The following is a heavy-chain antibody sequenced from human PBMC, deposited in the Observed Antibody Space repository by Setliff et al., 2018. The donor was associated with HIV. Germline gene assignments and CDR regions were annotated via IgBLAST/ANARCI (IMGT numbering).Heavy chain of an antibody. CDR3: AGAHFFWDRNLPQRYYYYMDV. Sequence: GSLRLSCAASGFTFSRYWMSWVRQAPGKGLEWVANIKTDGSEKDYVDSVKGRFTISRDNAKNSLYLQMNSLRAEDTALYYCAGAHFFWDRNLPQRYYYYMDVWGKGTTVTVSS. J-gene: IGHJ6*03. D-gene: IGHD3-16*01. CDR2: IKTDGSEK. CDR1: GFTFSRYW. V-gene: IGHV3-7*01.